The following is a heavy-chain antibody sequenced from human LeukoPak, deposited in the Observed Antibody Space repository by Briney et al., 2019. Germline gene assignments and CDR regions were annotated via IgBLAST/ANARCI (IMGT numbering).Heavy chain of an antibody. Sequence: GGSLRLSCAASGFTFSDYYMSWIRQAPGKGLEWVSYISSSGSTIYYADSVKGRFTISRDNAKNSLYLQMNSLRAEDTAVYYCARESLLVYYYYYYMDVWGKGTTVTVSS. J-gene: IGHJ6*03. CDR2: ISSSGSTI. D-gene: IGHD6-6*01. CDR1: GFTFSDYY. CDR3: ARESLLVYYYYYYMDV. V-gene: IGHV3-11*04.